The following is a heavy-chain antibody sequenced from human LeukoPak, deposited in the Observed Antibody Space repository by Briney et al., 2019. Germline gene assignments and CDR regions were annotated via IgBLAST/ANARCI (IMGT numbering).Heavy chain of an antibody. Sequence: GGSLRLSCGASGFSFSVYTMHWVRPAPGTGLEWVALISADGSNTYYAASVKGRFTISRDNPKNALFLQMSGLRSEDTAVYYCARGLAYNWFDPWGQGTLVTVSS. V-gene: IGHV3-30-3*02. D-gene: IGHD6-19*01. CDR3: ARGLAYNWFDP. J-gene: IGHJ5*02. CDR1: GFSFSVYT. CDR2: ISADGSNT.